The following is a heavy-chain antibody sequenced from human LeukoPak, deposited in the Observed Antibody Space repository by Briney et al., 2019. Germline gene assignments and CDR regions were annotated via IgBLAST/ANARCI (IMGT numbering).Heavy chain of an antibody. Sequence: PSETLSLTCAVSGYSISSGYYWGWIRQPPGEGLEGIGSIYHSGRTYYNPSLKSRVTISVDTSKNQFSLKLSSVTAADTAVYYCARASRCSSTSCYADYYYYMDVWGKGTTVTVSS. CDR2: IYHSGRT. D-gene: IGHD2-2*01. CDR1: GYSISSGYY. V-gene: IGHV4-38-2*01. J-gene: IGHJ6*03. CDR3: ARASRCSSTSCYADYYYYMDV.